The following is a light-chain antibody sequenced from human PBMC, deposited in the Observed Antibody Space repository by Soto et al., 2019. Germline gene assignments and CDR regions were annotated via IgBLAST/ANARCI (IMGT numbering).Light chain of an antibody. CDR3: SSYTSSSTLRV. CDR2: EVS. Sequence: QSALTQPASVSGSPGQSITISCTGTSSDVGGYKYVSWYQQHPGKAPKLMIYEVSNRPSGVSNRFSVSKSGNTASLTISGLQAEDEADYYCSSYTSSSTLRVFGGGTKLTVL. V-gene: IGLV2-14*01. J-gene: IGLJ3*02. CDR1: SSDVGGYKY.